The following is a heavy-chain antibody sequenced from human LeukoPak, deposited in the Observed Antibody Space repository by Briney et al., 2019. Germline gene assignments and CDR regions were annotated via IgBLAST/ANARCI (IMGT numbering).Heavy chain of an antibody. V-gene: IGHV1-2*02. D-gene: IGHD1-14*01. CDR2: INPNSGGT. CDR1: GYTFTGYY. CDR3: ARLPYNSAEYFQH. J-gene: IGHJ1*01. Sequence: ASGKVSCKASGYTFTGYYMHWVRQAPGQGLEWMGWINPNSGGTNYAQKFQGRVTMTRDTSISTAYMELSRLRSDDTAVYYCARLPYNSAEYFQHWGQGTLVTVSS.